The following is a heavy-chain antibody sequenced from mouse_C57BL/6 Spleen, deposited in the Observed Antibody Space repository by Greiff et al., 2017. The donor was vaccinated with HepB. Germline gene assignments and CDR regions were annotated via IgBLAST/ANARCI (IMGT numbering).Heavy chain of an antibody. D-gene: IGHD3-3*01. CDR3: TRRASDYAMDY. CDR1: GYTFTDYE. Sequence: QVQLQQSGAELVRPGASVTLSCKASGYTFTDYEMHWVKQTPVHGLEWIGAIDPETGGTAYNQKFKGKAILTADKSSSTAYMELRSLTSDDSAVYYCTRRASDYAMDYWGQGTSVTVSS. J-gene: IGHJ4*01. V-gene: IGHV1-15*01. CDR2: IDPETGGT.